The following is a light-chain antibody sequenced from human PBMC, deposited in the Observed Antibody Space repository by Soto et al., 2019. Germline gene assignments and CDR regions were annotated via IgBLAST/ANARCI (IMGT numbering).Light chain of an antibody. CDR2: EVS. Sequence: QSVLTQPPSASGSRGQSVTISCTGTSSDVGDYNYVSWYQQHPGKAPKLMIYEVSKRPSGVPDRFSGSKSGNTASLTVSGLQAEDEADYYCSSYAGSNIHYVFGTGTKVTVL. J-gene: IGLJ1*01. CDR1: SSDVGDYNY. CDR3: SSYAGSNIHYV. V-gene: IGLV2-8*01.